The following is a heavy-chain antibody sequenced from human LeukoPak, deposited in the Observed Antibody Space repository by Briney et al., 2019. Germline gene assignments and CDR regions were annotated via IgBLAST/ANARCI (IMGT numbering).Heavy chain of an antibody. CDR1: GGSVSSSIYY. V-gene: IGHV4-39*01. Sequence: TPSETLSLTCTVSGGSVSSSIYYWGWIRQPPGKGLEWIGSIYYTGSTYYNPSLESRVTISVDTSKNQFSLKLSSVTAADTAVYYCARLYNSSGYYYYYYMDVWGKGTTVTVSS. J-gene: IGHJ6*03. D-gene: IGHD3-22*01. CDR3: ARLYNSSGYYYYYYMDV. CDR2: IYYTGST.